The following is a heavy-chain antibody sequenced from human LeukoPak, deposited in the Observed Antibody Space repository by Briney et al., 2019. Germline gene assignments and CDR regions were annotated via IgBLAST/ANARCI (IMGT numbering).Heavy chain of an antibody. CDR2: ISGSGGST. CDR1: GFTFSSYA. D-gene: IGHD3-3*01. CDR3: AKDVYTIFGVVISGFDY. J-gene: IGHJ4*02. Sequence: GGSLRLSCAASGFTFSSYAMSWVRQAPGKGLEWVSAISGSGGSTYYAGSVKGRFTISRDNSKNTLYLQMNSLRAEDTAVYYCAKDVYTIFGVVISGFDYWGQGTLVTVSS. V-gene: IGHV3-23*01.